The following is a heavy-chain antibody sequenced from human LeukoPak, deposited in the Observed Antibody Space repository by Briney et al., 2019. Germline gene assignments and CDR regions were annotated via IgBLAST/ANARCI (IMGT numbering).Heavy chain of an antibody. J-gene: IGHJ6*02. CDR3: ARGGYDSSGYYPDYYYYGMDV. V-gene: IGHV3-7*01. D-gene: IGHD3-22*01. Sequence: GGSLRLSCAASGFTFSSYWMSWVRQAPGKGLEWVANIEQDGSEKYYVDSVKGRFTISRDNAKNSLYLQMNSLRAEDTAVYYCARGGYDSSGYYPDYYYYGMDVWGQGTTVTVSS. CDR1: GFTFSSYW. CDR2: IEQDGSEK.